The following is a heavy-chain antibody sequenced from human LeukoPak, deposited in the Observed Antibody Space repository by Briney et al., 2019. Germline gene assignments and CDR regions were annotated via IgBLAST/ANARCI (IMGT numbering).Heavy chain of an antibody. CDR3: ARVSFGPASEWFDP. CDR2: FYSGGTT. Sequence: GGSLRLSCTASGVNVRSKYLSWVRQAPGKGLECVSVFYSGGTTAYADSVKGRFTVSIDNSNNTLYLQMNSLRAEDTAVYYCARVSFGPASEWFDPWGQGTLVTVSS. V-gene: IGHV3-53*01. CDR1: GVNVRSKY. D-gene: IGHD3/OR15-3a*01. J-gene: IGHJ5*02.